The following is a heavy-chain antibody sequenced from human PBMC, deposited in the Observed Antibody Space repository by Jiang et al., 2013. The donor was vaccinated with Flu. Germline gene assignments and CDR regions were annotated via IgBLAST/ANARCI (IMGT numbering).Heavy chain of an antibody. V-gene: IGHV1-18*04. CDR2: ISAYNGNT. D-gene: IGHD3-22*01. CDR1: GYTFTSYG. CDR3: ARVTYYYDSSGLDAFDI. Sequence: VKKPGASVKVSCKASGYTFTSYGISWVRQAPGQGLEWMGWISAYNGNTNYTQKLQGRVTMTTDTSTSTAYMELRSLRSDDTAVYYCARVTYYYDSSGLDAFDIWGQGTMVTVSS. J-gene: IGHJ3*02.